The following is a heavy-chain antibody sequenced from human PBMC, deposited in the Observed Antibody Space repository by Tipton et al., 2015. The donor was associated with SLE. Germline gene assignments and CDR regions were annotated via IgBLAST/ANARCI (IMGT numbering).Heavy chain of an antibody. V-gene: IGHV4-39*07. CDR2: IHYSGNT. CDR3: ARVTGRSSGWYGWVDY. Sequence: TLSLTCAVSGGSISSVGYYWGWIRQPPGKGLEWIGNIHYSGNTYCNPSLKSRVTISLDTSKNQFSLKLSSVTAADTAVFYCARVTGRSSGWYGWVDYWGQGTLVTVSS. CDR1: GGSISSVGYY. D-gene: IGHD6-19*01. J-gene: IGHJ4*02.